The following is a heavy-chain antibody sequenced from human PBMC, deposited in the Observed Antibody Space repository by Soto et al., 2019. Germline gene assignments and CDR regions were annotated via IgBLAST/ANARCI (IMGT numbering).Heavy chain of an antibody. D-gene: IGHD3-22*01. J-gene: IGHJ4*02. CDR1: GFTFSSYS. V-gene: IGHV3-21*01. Sequence: EVQLVESGGGLVKPGGSLRLSCAASGFTFSSYSMNWVRQAPGKGLEWVSSISSSSSYIYYADSVKGRFTISRDNAKNSLYRQMNSLRAEDTAVYYCARDSVSSGYSRDFDYWGQGTLVTVSS. CDR2: ISSSSSYI. CDR3: ARDSVSSGYSRDFDY.